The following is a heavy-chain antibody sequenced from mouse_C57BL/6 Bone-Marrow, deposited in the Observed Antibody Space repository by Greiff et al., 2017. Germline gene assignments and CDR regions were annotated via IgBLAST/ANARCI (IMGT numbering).Heavy chain of an antibody. CDR1: GYTFTSYW. Sequence: QVQLQQPGAELVRPGSSVKLSCKASGYTFTSYWMDWVKQRPGQGLEWIGNIYPSDSETHYNQKFKDKATLTVDKSSSTAYMQLSSLTSEDSAFYYWASYDGYEGFAWFAYWGQGTLVTVSA. CDR3: ASYDGYEGFAWFAY. CDR2: IYPSDSET. J-gene: IGHJ3*01. V-gene: IGHV1-61*01. D-gene: IGHD2-3*01.